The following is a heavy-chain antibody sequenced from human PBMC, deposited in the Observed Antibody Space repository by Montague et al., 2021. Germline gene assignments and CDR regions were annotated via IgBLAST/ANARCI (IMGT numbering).Heavy chain of an antibody. D-gene: IGHD1-26*01. Sequence: SETLSLTCTVSGASISSHYWSWIRQPRREGTGVDWASLYGGSTNSNPSLKSRVSMSVDTSKNQFSLKLSSVTAADTAVYFCARDTVGASGYFYYYYMGVWGRGTTVTVSS. J-gene: IGHJ6*03. V-gene: IGHV4-4*07. CDR3: ARDTVGASGYFYYYYMGV. CDR1: GASISSHY. CDR2: LYGGST.